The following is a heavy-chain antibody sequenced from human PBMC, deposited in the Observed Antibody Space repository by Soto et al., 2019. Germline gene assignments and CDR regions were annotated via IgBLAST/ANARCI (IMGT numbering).Heavy chain of an antibody. CDR2: LYWDDDK. V-gene: IGHV2-5*02. CDR3: VHRAGMGGNSWLPGH. D-gene: IGHD6-13*01. J-gene: IGHJ4*02. CDR1: GFSLSTSEVG. Sequence: QITLKESGPTLVKPTQTLTLTCTFSGFSLSTSEVGVGWIRQPPGKALEWLALLYWDDDKRYNPSLESRLTITKDTSKNQVVLTLTNMDPVDTATYYCVHRAGMGGNSWLPGHWGQGTLVTVSS.